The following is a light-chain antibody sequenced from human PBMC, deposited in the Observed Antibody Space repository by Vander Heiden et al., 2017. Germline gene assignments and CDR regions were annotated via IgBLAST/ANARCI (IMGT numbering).Light chain of an antibody. J-gene: IGKJ2*01. V-gene: IGKV1-5*03. CDR3: QQYNSHWYT. Sequence: DIQMTQSPSTLSASVGDRVTITCRVSQSISSWLAWYQQKPGKAPKLLIYKASSLESGVPSRFSGSGSGTEFTLTISSLQPDDFATYYCQQYNSHWYTFGQGTKLEIK. CDR2: KAS. CDR1: QSISSW.